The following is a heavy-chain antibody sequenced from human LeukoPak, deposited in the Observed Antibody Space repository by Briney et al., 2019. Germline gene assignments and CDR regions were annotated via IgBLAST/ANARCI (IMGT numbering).Heavy chain of an antibody. J-gene: IGHJ4*02. CDR2: INHSGST. V-gene: IGHV4-34*01. D-gene: IGHD3-22*01. CDR1: GGSFSGYY. CDR3: ASIIPSGYRIDY. Sequence: SETLSLTCAVYGGSFSGYYWSWIRQPPGKGPEWIGEINHSGSTNYNPSLKSRVTISVDTSKNQFSLKLSSVTAADTAVYYCASIIPSGYRIDYWGQGTLVTVSS.